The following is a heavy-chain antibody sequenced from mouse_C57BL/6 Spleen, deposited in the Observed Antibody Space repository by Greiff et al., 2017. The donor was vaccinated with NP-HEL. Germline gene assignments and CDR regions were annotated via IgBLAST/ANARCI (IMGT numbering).Heavy chain of an antibody. Sequence: QVHVKQSGAELVKPGASVKISCKASGYAFSSYWMNWVKQRPGKGLEWIGQIYPGDGDTNYNGKFKGKATLTADKSSSTAYMQLSSLTSEDSAVYFCARTDWDWYFDVWGTGTTVTVSS. V-gene: IGHV1-80*01. J-gene: IGHJ1*03. CDR2: IYPGDGDT. CDR3: ARTDWDWYFDV. D-gene: IGHD4-1*01. CDR1: GYAFSSYW.